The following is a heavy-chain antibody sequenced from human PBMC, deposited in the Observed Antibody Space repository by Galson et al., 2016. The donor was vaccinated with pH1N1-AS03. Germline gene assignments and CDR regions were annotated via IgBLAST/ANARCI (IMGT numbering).Heavy chain of an antibody. D-gene: IGHD2/OR15-2a*01. Sequence: SVKVSCKASGYTFTGFYVHWVRQAPGQGLEWMGWIDPNSGVTNYAQKFQAWVTMTRDTSSTTAYMEVSGLKSVDTAVYYCARDPRGPCTSTTCATAYYFGMDVWGQGTTVIVSS. CDR1: GYTFTGFY. CDR3: ARDPRGPCTSTTCATAYYFGMDV. V-gene: IGHV1-2*04. CDR2: IDPNSGVT. J-gene: IGHJ6*02.